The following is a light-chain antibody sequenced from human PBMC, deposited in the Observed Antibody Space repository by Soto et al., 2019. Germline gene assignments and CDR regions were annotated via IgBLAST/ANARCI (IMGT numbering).Light chain of an antibody. V-gene: IGLV2-14*01. CDR3: SSYTSSTTYV. CDR2: AVS. CDR1: SSDVGGYNH. Sequence: QSALTQPASVSGSPGQSITISCTGTSSDVGGYNHVSWYQQHPGKAPKLMIFAVSNRPSGVSNRFSGSKSGNTASLTISGLQAEDEADYYCSSYTSSTTYVFGTGTKLTVL. J-gene: IGLJ1*01.